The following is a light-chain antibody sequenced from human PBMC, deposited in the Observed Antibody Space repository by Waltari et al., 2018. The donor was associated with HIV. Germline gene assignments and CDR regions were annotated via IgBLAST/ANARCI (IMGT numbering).Light chain of an antibody. Sequence: DIVLTQSPDSLAVPLGERATITCKSSQSVLYSSDNKNYLAWFQQKPGQPPKLLFYWASTRESGVPDRFTGSGSGTHFTLTITSMQAEDVAVYFWQQYYSTWTFGQGTKVEIK. CDR2: WAS. V-gene: IGKV4-1*01. CDR3: QQYYSTWT. CDR1: QSVLYSSDNKNY. J-gene: IGKJ1*01.